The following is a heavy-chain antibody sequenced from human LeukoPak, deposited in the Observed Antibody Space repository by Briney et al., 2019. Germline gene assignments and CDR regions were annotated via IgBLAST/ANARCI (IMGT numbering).Heavy chain of an antibody. CDR2: ISSSSSYI. CDR1: GFTFSSYS. Sequence: GGSLRLSCAASGFTFSSYSMNWVRQAPGKGLEWVSSISSSSSYICYADSVKGRFTISRDNAKNSLYLQMNSLRAEDTAVYYCARDRDYGGSPTDYWGQGTLVTVSS. J-gene: IGHJ4*02. CDR3: ARDRDYGGSPTDY. V-gene: IGHV3-21*01. D-gene: IGHD4-23*01.